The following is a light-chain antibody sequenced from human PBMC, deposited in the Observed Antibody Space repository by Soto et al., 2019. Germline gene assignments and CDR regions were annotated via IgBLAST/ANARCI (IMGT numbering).Light chain of an antibody. CDR3: QQRINWPT. J-gene: IGKJ5*01. CDR1: QSISCY. CDR2: DAS. Sequence: DIVLTQSPSALYVSAVERATLSGRASQSISCYLTCYQHKPGQAPRLLIYDASNRATGIPARFSGSGYGTDFTLTFSSLEPEDFAVYYCQQRINWPTFGQVTLLEI. V-gene: IGKV3-11*01.